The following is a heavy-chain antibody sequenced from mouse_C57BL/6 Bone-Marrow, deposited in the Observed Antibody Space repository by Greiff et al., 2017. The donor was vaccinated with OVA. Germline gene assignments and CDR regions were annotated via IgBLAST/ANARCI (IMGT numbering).Heavy chain of an antibody. D-gene: IGHD4-1*01. J-gene: IGHJ2*01. CDR3: ARDHRTGTGLYYFDY. CDR1: GFTFSSYA. V-gene: IGHV5-4*01. Sequence: EVKLQESGGGLVKPGGSLKLSCAASGFTFSSYAMSWVRQTPEKRLEWVATISDGGSYTYYPDNVKGRFTISRDNAKNNLYLQMSHLKSEDTAMYYCARDHRTGTGLYYFDYWGQGTTLTVSS. CDR2: ISDGGSYT.